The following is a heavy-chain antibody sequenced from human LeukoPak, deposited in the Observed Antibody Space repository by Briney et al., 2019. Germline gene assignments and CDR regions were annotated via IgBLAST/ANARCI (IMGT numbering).Heavy chain of an antibody. V-gene: IGHV3-7*01. J-gene: IGHJ6*03. Sequence: GGSLRLSCAASGFTFSSYWMSWVRQAPGKGLEWVANIKQDGSEKYYVDSVKGRFTISRDNAKNSLYLQMNSLRAEDTTVYYCARGAYGSGSHLAYYYYMDVWGKGTTVTVSS. D-gene: IGHD3-10*01. CDR1: GFTFSSYW. CDR3: ARGAYGSGSHLAYYYYMDV. CDR2: IKQDGSEK.